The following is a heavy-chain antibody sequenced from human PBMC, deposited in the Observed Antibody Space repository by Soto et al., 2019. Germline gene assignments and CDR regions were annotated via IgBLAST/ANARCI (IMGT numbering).Heavy chain of an antibody. D-gene: IGHD2-15*01. CDR2: ISGSGGST. CDR1: GFTFSSYA. J-gene: IGHJ6*02. V-gene: IGHV3-23*01. CDR3: AKDLGHGGNLWDYYGMDV. Sequence: PGGSLRLSCAASGFTFSSYAMSWVRQAPGKGLEWVSAISGSGGSTYYADSVKGRFTISRDNSKNTLYPQMNSLRAEDTAVYYCAKDLGHGGNLWDYYGMDVWGQGTTVTVSS.